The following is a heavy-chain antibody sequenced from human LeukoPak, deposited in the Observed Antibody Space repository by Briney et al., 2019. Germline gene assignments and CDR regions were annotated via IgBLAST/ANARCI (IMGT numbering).Heavy chain of an antibody. CDR3: ARDIPSSGYYPS. CDR2: ISSSSSYI. J-gene: IGHJ4*02. CDR1: GFTFSSYS. V-gene: IGHV3-21*01. D-gene: IGHD3-22*01. Sequence: VGSLRLSCAASGFTFSSYSMNWVRQAPGKGLEWVSSISSSSSYIYYADSVKGRFTISRDNAKNSLYLQMNSLRAEDTAVYYCARDIPSSGYYPSWGQGTLVTVSS.